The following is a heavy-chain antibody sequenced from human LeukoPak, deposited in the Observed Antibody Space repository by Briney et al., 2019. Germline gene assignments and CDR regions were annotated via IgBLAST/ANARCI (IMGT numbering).Heavy chain of an antibody. CDR2: INTNTGNP. CDR1: GYTFTSYA. D-gene: IGHD3-10*01. Sequence: ASVKVSCKASGYTFTSYAMNWVRQAPGQGLEWMGWINTNTGNPTYAQGFTGRFVFSLDTSVSTAYLQISSLKAEDTAVYYCARVITPYYYGSGSYYNDAFDIWGQGIMVTVSS. J-gene: IGHJ3*02. V-gene: IGHV7-4-1*02. CDR3: ARVITPYYYGSGSYYNDAFDI.